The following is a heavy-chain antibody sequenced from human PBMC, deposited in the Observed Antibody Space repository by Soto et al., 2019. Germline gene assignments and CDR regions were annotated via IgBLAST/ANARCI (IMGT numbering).Heavy chain of an antibody. CDR1: GFPFRNFA. Sequence: GGSLRLSCAASGFPFRNFAMAWVRQAPGKGLEWVSIISNSGSSTYHGDSVKGRFTTSRDNSKGTLSLHMRGVRIDDTAVYFCARADLLWDSFDLWGQGTLVTVS. J-gene: IGHJ4*02. CDR2: ISNSGSST. D-gene: IGHD2-2*01. V-gene: IGHV3-23*05. CDR3: ARADLLWDSFDL.